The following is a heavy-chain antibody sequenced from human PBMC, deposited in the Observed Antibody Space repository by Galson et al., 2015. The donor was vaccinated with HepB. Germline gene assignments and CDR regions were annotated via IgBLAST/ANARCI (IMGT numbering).Heavy chain of an antibody. V-gene: IGHV3-11*06. Sequence: LRLSCAASGFTFSDYYMSWIRQAPGKGLEWISYISSSTIYTNYADSVKGRFTISRDHVKNSMYLQMNSLRAEETAVYFCARVADADYGDHSHFDYWGQGTLVTVSS. J-gene: IGHJ4*02. D-gene: IGHD4-17*01. CDR1: GFTFSDYY. CDR2: ISSSTIYT. CDR3: ARVADADYGDHSHFDY.